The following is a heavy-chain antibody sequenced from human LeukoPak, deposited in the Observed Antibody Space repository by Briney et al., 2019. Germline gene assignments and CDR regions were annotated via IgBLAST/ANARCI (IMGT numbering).Heavy chain of an antibody. Sequence: GGSLRLSCAASGFTFSSYAMSWVRQAPGKGLEWVSAISGSGGSTYYADSVKGRFTISRDNSKNTLYLQMNSLRAEDTAVYYRAKTPTVKLLIVVVSPYYYYMDVWGKGTTVTVSS. V-gene: IGHV3-23*01. D-gene: IGHD3-22*01. CDR2: ISGSGGST. CDR1: GFTFSSYA. CDR3: AKTPTVKLLIVVVSPYYYYMDV. J-gene: IGHJ6*03.